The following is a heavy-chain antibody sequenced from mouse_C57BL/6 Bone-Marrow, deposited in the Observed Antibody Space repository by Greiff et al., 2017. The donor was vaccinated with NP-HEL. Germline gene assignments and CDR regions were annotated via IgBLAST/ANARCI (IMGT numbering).Heavy chain of an antibody. Sequence: DVQLQESGPVLVKPGASVKMSCKASGYTFTDYYMNWVKQSHGKSLEWIGVINPYNGGTSYNQKFKGKATLTVDKSSSTAYMEINSLTAEDAAVYYCARYGNWGAYWGQGTLVTVSA. J-gene: IGHJ3*01. CDR2: INPYNGGT. CDR3: ARYGNWGAY. CDR1: GYTFTDYY. V-gene: IGHV1-19*01. D-gene: IGHD2-1*01.